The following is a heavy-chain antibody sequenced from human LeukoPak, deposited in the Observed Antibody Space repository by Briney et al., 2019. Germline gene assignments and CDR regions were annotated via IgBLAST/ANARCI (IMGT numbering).Heavy chain of an antibody. CDR2: ISGSGGST. V-gene: IGHV3-23*01. J-gene: IGHJ4*02. CDR1: GFTFSSYA. Sequence: PGGSLRLSCAASGFTFSSYAMSWVRQAPGKGLEWVSAISGSGGSTYYADSVKGRFTISRDNSKNTLYLQMNSLRAEDTAVYYCAKASESRIAAAEMGGDWGQGTLVTVSS. D-gene: IGHD6-13*01. CDR3: AKASESRIAAAEMGGD.